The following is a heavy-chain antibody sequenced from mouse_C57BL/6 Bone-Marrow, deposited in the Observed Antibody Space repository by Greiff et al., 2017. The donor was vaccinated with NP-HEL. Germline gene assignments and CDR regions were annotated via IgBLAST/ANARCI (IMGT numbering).Heavy chain of an antibody. V-gene: IGHV1-58*01. CDR1: GYTFTSYG. D-gene: IGHD1-1*01. J-gene: IGHJ4*01. Sequence: VHVKQSGAELVRPGSSVKMSCKTSGYTFTSYGINWVKQRPGQGLEWIGYIYIGNGYTEYNEKFKGKATLTSDTSSSTAYMQLSSLTSEDSAIYFCARSLIYYYGSSYGRGAMDYWGQGTSVTVSS. CDR3: ARSLIYYYGSSYGRGAMDY. CDR2: IYIGNGYT.